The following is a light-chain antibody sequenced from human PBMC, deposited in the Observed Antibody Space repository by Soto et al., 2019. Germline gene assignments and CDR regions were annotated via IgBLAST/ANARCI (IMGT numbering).Light chain of an antibody. J-gene: IGKJ5*01. CDR3: KQYNNYSK. CDR1: QTVRNNY. V-gene: IGKV3D-20*02. CDR2: DAS. Sequence: VLTQSPVTLSLSPVEIATLSCRASQTVRNNYLAWYQQKPGQAPRLLIYDASSRATGIPDRFSGGGSGTDFTLTISSLQPDDFATYYCKQYNNYSKFGEGTRREIK.